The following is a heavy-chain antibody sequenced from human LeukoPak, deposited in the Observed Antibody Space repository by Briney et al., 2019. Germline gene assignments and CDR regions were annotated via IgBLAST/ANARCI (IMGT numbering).Heavy chain of an antibody. CDR2: ISSSSTTI. V-gene: IGHV3-48*04. D-gene: IGHD4-23*01. Sequence: PGESLRLSCAASGFTFSNYPMSWVRQAPGKGLEWISYISSSSTTIYYANSVKGRFTISRDNVKNSVSLQMSSLRAEDTAVYYCVRVNYGGNSGYHFDYWGQGTLVTVSS. CDR1: GFTFSNYP. CDR3: VRVNYGGNSGYHFDY. J-gene: IGHJ4*02.